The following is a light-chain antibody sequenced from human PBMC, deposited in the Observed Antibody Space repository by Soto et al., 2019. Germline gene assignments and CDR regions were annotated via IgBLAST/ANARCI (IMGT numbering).Light chain of an antibody. CDR2: DAS. CDR3: QQRNNWPPIT. V-gene: IGKV3-11*01. Sequence: EIVLTQSPATLSLSPGERATLSCRATQSISSYLAWYQQKPGQAPRLLIYDASHRATGIPARFSGSGSGTDFTLTISSLEPEDFAVYYCQQRNNWPPITFGQGTRLEIK. CDR1: QSISSY. J-gene: IGKJ5*01.